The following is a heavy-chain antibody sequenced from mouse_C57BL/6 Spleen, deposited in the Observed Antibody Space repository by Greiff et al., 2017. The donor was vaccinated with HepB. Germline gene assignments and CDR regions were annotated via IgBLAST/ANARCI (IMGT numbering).Heavy chain of an antibody. CDR3: AMEEDYDSNYYGTWFAY. CDR2: IHPSDSDT. J-gene: IGHJ3*01. D-gene: IGHD2-5*01. CDR1: GYTFTSYW. Sequence: QVQLQQPGAELVKPGASVKVSCKASGYTFTSYWMHWVKQRPGQGLEWIGRIHPSDSDTNYNQKFKGKATLTVDKSSSTAYMQLSSLTSEDSAVYYCAMEEDYDSNYYGTWFAYWGQGTLVTVSA. V-gene: IGHV1-74*01.